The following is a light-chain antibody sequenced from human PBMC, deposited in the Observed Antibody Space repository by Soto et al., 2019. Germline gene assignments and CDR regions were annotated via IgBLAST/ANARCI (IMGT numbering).Light chain of an antibody. CDR1: QSVSSN. Sequence: EIVMTQSPATLSVSPGERATLSCRASQSVSSNFAWYQQKPGQAPRLLIYGASTRATGIPARFSGSGSGTDFTLTISSLEPEDFAVYYCQQYGTSPWTFGQGTLLET. CDR3: QQYGTSPWT. CDR2: GAS. J-gene: IGKJ5*01. V-gene: IGKV3-15*01.